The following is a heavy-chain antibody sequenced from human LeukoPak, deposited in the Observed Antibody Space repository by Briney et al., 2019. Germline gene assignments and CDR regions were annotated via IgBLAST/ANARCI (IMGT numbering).Heavy chain of an antibody. Sequence: GGSLRLSCAAFGFTFSDYGMYWVRQAPGKGLEHVSGISSNGIYTYYANSVKGRFTISRDNSKNTLYLQMNSLRAEDTAVYYCAKVARSTLLYYFDYWGQGTLVTVSS. J-gene: IGHJ4*02. CDR3: AKVARSTLLYYFDY. V-gene: IGHV3-64*01. CDR2: ISSNGIYT. CDR1: GFTFSDYG.